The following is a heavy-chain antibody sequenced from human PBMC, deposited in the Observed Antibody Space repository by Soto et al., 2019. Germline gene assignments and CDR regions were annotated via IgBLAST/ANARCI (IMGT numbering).Heavy chain of an antibody. Sequence: GGSLRLSCAASGFSFDDYAMYWVRQAPGKGLEWVSGISWNSGSIGYADSVKGRFTISRDNAKNSLYLQMNSLRGEDTALYYCAKDISAAGYADYYFDSWGQGTLVTVSS. CDR3: AKDISAAGYADYYFDS. CDR2: ISWNSGSI. D-gene: IGHD5-12*01. CDR1: GFSFDDYA. J-gene: IGHJ4*02. V-gene: IGHV3-9*01.